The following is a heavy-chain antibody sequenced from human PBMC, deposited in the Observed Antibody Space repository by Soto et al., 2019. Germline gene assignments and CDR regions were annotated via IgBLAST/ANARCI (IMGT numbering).Heavy chain of an antibody. CDR2: MNPNSGNT. V-gene: IGHV1-8*01. D-gene: IGHD5-12*01. Sequence: QVQLVQSGAEVKKPGASVKVSCKASGYTFTSYDINWVRQATGQGLERMGWMNPNSGNTGYAQKFQGRVIMTRNTSISTAYMELSSLRSEDTAVYYCARAGDSGYDYGEGGYYGMDVWGQGTTVTVSS. CDR1: GYTFTSYD. J-gene: IGHJ6*02. CDR3: ARAGDSGYDYGEGGYYGMDV.